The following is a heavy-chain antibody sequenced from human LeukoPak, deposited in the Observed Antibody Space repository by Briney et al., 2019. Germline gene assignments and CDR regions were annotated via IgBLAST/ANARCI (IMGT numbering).Heavy chain of an antibody. CDR2: INGDGSST. V-gene: IGHV3-74*01. CDR3: ARGLDP. J-gene: IGHJ5*02. Sequence: PGGSLRLSCAASGFTFSSDWMHWVRQAPGKGLVCVSYINGDGSSTNYADSVRGRFTISRDNAKKTLYLQMNSLRDEDTAVYYCARGLDPWGLGTLVTVSS. CDR1: GFTFSSDW.